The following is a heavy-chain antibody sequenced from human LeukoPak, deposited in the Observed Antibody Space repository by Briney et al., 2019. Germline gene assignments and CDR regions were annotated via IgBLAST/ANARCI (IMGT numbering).Heavy chain of an antibody. CDR2: IYYSGST. Sequence: SETLSLTCTISGGSISSYYWSWIRQPPGKGLEWIGYIYYSGSTNYNPPLKSRVTISVDTSKNQFSLKLSSVTAADTAVYYCARLSYYDSSGYYSSNWGQGTLVTASS. CDR1: GGSISSYY. D-gene: IGHD3-22*01. CDR3: ARLSYYDSSGYYSSN. V-gene: IGHV4-59*01. J-gene: IGHJ4*02.